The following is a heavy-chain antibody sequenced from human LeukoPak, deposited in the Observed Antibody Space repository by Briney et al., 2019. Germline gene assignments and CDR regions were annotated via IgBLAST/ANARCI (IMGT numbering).Heavy chain of an antibody. D-gene: IGHD1-26*01. CDR1: GFTFSSYS. CDR3: ARVGADDAFDI. Sequence: GGSLRLSCAASGFTFSSYSMNRVRQAPGKGLEWVSSISSSSSYIYYADSVKGRFTISRDNAKNSLYLQMNSLRAEDTAVYYCARVGADDAFDIWGQGTMVTVSP. V-gene: IGHV3-21*01. J-gene: IGHJ3*02. CDR2: ISSSSSYI.